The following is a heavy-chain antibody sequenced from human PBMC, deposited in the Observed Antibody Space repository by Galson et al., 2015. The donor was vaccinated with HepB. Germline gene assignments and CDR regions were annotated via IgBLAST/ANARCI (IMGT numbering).Heavy chain of an antibody. CDR3: SMGYSYGSQAFEI. V-gene: IGHV6-1*01. Sequence: CAISGDSVSRGNAAWNWIRQSPSRGLEWLGRTYYRSKWYSDYAESVKGRISVNPDSSSNQFSLRLNSVTPEDTAIYYCSMGYSYGSQAFEIWGQGTMVTVSS. CDR1: GDSVSRGNAA. CDR2: TYYRSKWYS. J-gene: IGHJ3*02. D-gene: IGHD5-18*01.